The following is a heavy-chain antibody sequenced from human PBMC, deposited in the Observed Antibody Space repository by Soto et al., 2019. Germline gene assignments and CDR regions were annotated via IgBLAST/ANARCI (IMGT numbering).Heavy chain of an antibody. CDR3: AIGYNWSYGGRWDSYYDGMDV. V-gene: IGHV1-8*02. J-gene: IGHJ6*02. D-gene: IGHD1-7*01. CDR2: MNPNSGNT. CDR1: GYTFASDE. Sequence: QVQLVQSGAEVKKPGASVKVSCKASGYTFASDEINGVRQATGQGLEWMGWMNPNSGNTGYAQKFQGRVTMTRNTPVSTAYMELSSLRSEDTAVYYCAIGYNWSYGGRWDSYYDGMDVWGQVTTVTVSS.